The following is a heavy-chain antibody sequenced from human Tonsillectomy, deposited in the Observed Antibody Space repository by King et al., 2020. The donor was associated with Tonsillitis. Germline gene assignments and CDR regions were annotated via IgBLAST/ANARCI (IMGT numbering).Heavy chain of an antibody. Sequence: VQLVESGGGVVQPGRSLRLSCAASGFTFSSYAMHWVRQAPGKGLEWVAVISYDGSNKYYADSVRGRFTISRDNSKNTLYLQMNSLRPEDTAIYYGARDQSPGDSSGYLNYWGQGTLVTVSS. V-gene: IGHV3-30-3*01. CDR2: ISYDGSNK. D-gene: IGHD3-22*01. J-gene: IGHJ4*02. CDR3: ARDQSPGDSSGYLNY. CDR1: GFTFSSYA.